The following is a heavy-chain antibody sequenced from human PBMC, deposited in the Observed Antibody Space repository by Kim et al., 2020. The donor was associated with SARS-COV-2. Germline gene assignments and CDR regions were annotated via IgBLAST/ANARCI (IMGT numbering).Heavy chain of an antibody. Sequence: GGSLRLSCGASGYTFSRNAMTWVRQAPGKGLEWVSAISGGGTNTYYADAVKGRFTISRDDSKSTLYLQMNSLRVEDTAVYYCAKRGYSTSWNFDYWGQGTLVTVSS. J-gene: IGHJ4*02. CDR3: AKRGYSTSWNFDY. V-gene: IGHV3-23*01. D-gene: IGHD6-13*01. CDR1: GYTFSRNA. CDR2: ISGGGTNT.